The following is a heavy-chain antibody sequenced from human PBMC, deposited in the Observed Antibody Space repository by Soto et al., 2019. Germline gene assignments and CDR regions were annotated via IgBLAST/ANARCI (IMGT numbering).Heavy chain of an antibody. D-gene: IGHD2-2*01. Sequence: ASVKVSCEVSGYTLTELSMHWVRQAPGKGLEWMGGFDPEDGETIYAQKFQGRVTMTEDTSTDTAYMELSSLRSEETAVYYCATHLVVPDAILLGAFDIWGQGTMVTVSS. CDR2: FDPEDGET. CDR3: ATHLVVPDAILLGAFDI. J-gene: IGHJ3*02. V-gene: IGHV1-24*01. CDR1: GYTLTELS.